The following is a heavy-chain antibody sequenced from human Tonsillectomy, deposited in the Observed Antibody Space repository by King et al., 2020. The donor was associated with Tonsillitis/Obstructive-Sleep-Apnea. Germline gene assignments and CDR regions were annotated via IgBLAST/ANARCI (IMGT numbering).Heavy chain of an antibody. V-gene: IGHV3-74*01. CDR3: ARDSLIVVPKVDFDY. J-gene: IGHJ4*02. Sequence: VQLVESGGGLVQPGGSLRLSCAASGFTFSSYYMHWVRQAPGKGLMWVAGIKSDGSSTTHADSVKGRFTISRDNAKNTLYLQMNSLRAEDTAVYYCARDSLIVVPKVDFDYWGQGTLVTVSS. D-gene: IGHD3-22*01. CDR1: GFTFSSYY. CDR2: IKSDGSST.